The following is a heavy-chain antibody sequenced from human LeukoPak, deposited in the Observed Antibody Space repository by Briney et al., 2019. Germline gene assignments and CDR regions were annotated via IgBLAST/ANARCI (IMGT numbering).Heavy chain of an antibody. V-gene: IGHV3-7*01. J-gene: IGHJ4*02. Sequence: GGALRLSCAASGFTFSRYRMRGVRQAPGKGLDWVASINEDGSDKYYVDPVKGRFTISRDNAKNSLYLQMNSLRAEDTAVYYCARDTYRFDDYWGQGTLVTVSS. CDR3: ARDTYRFDDY. CDR1: GFTFSRYR. CDR2: INEDGSDK.